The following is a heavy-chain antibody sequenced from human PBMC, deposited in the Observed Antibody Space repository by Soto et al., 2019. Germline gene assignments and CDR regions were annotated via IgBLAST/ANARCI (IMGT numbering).Heavy chain of an antibody. Sequence: EVQLVESGGGLVQPGGSLKVSCAASGFTFSDSAMHWVRQASGKGLEWVGRIRNKGNNYATAYTASVKGRFTISREDSKNTGYLQMNSLKIDDTAVYYCTARRDWTAVDPLEYWGLGTLVTVSS. D-gene: IGHD5-18*01. J-gene: IGHJ4*02. CDR3: TARRDWTAVDPLEY. V-gene: IGHV3-73*02. CDR1: GFTFSDSA. CDR2: IRNKGNNYAT.